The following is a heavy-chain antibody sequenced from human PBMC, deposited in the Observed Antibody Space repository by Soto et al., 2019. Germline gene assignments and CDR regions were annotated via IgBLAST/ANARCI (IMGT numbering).Heavy chain of an antibody. CDR1: GDSVSSNSAA. D-gene: IGHD6-13*01. J-gene: IGHJ6*02. CDR3: AREEQQLVRWGYYYYGMDV. CDR2: TYYRSKWYN. Sequence: SQTLSLTCAISGDSVSSNSAAWNWIRQSPSRGLEWLGRTYYRSKWYNDYAVSVKSRITINPDTSKNQFSLQLNSVTPEDTAVYYCAREEQQLVRWGYYYYGMDVWGQGTTVTVSS. V-gene: IGHV6-1*01.